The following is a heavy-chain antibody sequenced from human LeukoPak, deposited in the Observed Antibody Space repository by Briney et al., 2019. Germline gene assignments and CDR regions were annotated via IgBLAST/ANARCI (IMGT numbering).Heavy chain of an antibody. CDR1: GFTFSSYA. CDR2: IISNENSA. Sequence: GGSLRLSCAASGFTFSSYAMTWVRQAPGKGLEWVSRIISNENSATYADSVKGRFTISRDNAKNTLYLQMNSLRAEDTAVYYCVRGGIASAFDIWGQGTMVTVSS. CDR3: VRGGIASAFDI. J-gene: IGHJ3*02. D-gene: IGHD6-13*01. V-gene: IGHV3-74*01.